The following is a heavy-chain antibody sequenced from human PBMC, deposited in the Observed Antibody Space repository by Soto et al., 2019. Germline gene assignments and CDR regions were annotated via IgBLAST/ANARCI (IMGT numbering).Heavy chain of an antibody. V-gene: IGHV4-4*02. CDR3: ARASVIVAARPDYFDY. CDR1: GGSISSSNW. Sequence: SETLSLTCAVSGGSISSSNWWSWVRQPPGKGLEWIGEIYHSGSTNYNPPLKSRVTISVDKSKNQFSLKLSSVTAADTAVYYCARASVIVAARPDYFDYWGQGTLVTVSS. D-gene: IGHD6-6*01. CDR2: IYHSGST. J-gene: IGHJ4*02.